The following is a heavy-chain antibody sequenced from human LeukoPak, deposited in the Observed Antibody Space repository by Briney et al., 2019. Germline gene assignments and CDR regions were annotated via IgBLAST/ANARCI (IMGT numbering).Heavy chain of an antibody. J-gene: IGHJ5*02. CDR1: GYTFTGYY. CDR3: ARSPIVGATKDKWFDP. V-gene: IGHV1-2*02. Sequence: GASVKVSCKASGYTFTGYYIHWVRQAPGQGLEWMGWINPNSDGTNYAQKFQGRVTMTRDTSISTVYMELSRLRSDDTAVYYCARSPIVGATKDKWFDPWGQGTLVTVSS. D-gene: IGHD1-26*01. CDR2: INPNSDGT.